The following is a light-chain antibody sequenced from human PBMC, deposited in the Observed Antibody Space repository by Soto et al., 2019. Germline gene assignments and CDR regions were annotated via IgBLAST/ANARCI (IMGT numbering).Light chain of an antibody. CDR1: QYISSW. J-gene: IGKJ4*01. V-gene: IGKV1-5*01. Sequence: DIQMTQCPSTLSASVGDRFSITCRASQYISSWLAWYQQKPGTAPRLLIYDTSNLEDGVPSTFSGGGSGTGFTLTISSLQPEDFATYYCQQFNSPLTFGGGTKVDIK. CDR2: DTS. CDR3: QQFNSPLT.